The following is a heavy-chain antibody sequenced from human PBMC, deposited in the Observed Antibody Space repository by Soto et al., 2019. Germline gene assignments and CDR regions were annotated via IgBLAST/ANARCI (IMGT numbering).Heavy chain of an antibody. J-gene: IGHJ4*02. CDR2: IKSKTDGGTT. D-gene: IGHD4-17*01. CDR3: TTGDYVFIYFDY. Sequence: PGGSLRLSCAASGFTFSNAGMSWVRQAPGKGLEWVGRIKSKTDGGTTDYAAPVKGRFTISRDDSKNTLYLQMNSLKTEDTAVYYCTTGDYVFIYFDYWGQGTLVTVSS. V-gene: IGHV3-15*01. CDR1: GFTFSNAG.